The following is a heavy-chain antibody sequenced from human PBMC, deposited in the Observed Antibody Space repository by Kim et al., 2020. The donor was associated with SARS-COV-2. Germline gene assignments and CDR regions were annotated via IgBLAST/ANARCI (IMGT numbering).Heavy chain of an antibody. CDR3: ARAPDHDYFDY. CDR2: T. Sequence: TYYNPSLKSRVTISVDTSKNQFSLKLSSVTAADTAVYYCARAPDHDYFDYWGQGTLVTVSS. V-gene: IGHV4-31*02. J-gene: IGHJ4*02.